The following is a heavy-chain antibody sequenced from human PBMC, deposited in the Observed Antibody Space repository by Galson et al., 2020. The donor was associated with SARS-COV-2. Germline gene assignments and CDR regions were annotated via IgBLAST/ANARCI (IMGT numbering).Heavy chain of an antibody. J-gene: IGHJ6*02. V-gene: IGHV1-8*01. CDR1: GYTFTSYD. CDR2: MNPNSGNT. D-gene: IGHD5-12*01. CDR3: ARLLSLPCVRIRLPNYGMDV. Sequence: ASVTVSCKASGYTFTSYDINWVRQATGQGLEWMGWMNPNSGNTGCAQKFQGRVTMTRDTSISTAYMELSSLTSEDTDVYYCARLLSLPCVRIRLPNYGMDVWCQGTTVTVSS.